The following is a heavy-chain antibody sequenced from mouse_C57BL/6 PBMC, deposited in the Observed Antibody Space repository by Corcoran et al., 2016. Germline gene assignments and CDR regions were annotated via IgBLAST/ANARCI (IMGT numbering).Heavy chain of an antibody. CDR1: GYSITSGYY. J-gene: IGHJ1*03. V-gene: IGHV3-6*01. CDR2: ISYDGSN. Sequence: DVQLQESGPGLVKPSQSLSLTCSVTGYSITSGYYWNWIRQFPGNKLEWMGYISYDGSNNYNPSLKNRISITRDTSKNQFFLKLNSVTTEDTATYYCAREWAEGYFDVWGTGTTVTVSS. D-gene: IGHD3-3*01. CDR3: AREWAEGYFDV.